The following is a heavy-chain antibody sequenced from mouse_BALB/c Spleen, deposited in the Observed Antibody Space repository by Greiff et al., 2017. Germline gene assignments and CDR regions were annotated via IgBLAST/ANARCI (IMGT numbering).Heavy chain of an antibody. CDR1: GYTFTDYV. V-gene: IGHV1-77*01. CDR3: ARSTEGYYAMDY. J-gene: IGHJ4*01. CDR2: IYPGSGST. Sequence: VQLVESGPELVKPGASVKMSCKASGYTFTDYVISWVKQRTGQGLEWIGEIYPGSGSTYYNEKFKGKATLTADKSSNTAYMQLSSLTSEDSAVYFCARSTEGYYAMDYWGQGTSVTVSS.